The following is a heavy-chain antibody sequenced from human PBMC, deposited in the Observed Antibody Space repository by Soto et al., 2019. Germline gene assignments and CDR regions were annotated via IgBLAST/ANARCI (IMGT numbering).Heavy chain of an antibody. V-gene: IGHV5-51*01. CDR1: GYTFTNYW. CDR2: IYPGGSDT. Sequence: GESLKISCKGSGYTFTNYWIGWVRQMPGKVPEWMGIIYPGGSDTKYNPSFQGQVTISADKSITTTYLQWSSLKASDPAIYYCAASVFYYGMDVWGQGTTVIVS. CDR3: AASVFYYGMDV. J-gene: IGHJ6*02.